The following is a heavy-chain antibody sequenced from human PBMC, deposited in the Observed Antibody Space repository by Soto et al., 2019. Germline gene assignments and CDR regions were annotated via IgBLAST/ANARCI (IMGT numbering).Heavy chain of an antibody. J-gene: IGHJ6*02. V-gene: IGHV1-69*01. Sequence: QVQLVQSGAEVKKPGSSVKVSCKAPGGTFSTYAISWVRQAPGQGLEWMGGVIPIFGTPKYAQKFQGRVTITADESTSTGYMALRSLRSEDTAVYYCARSQGGSSSLDIYYYYYYGVDVWGQGTTVTVSS. CDR3: ARSQGGSSSLDIYYYYYYGVDV. CDR1: GGTFSTYA. CDR2: VIPIFGTP. D-gene: IGHD2-15*01.